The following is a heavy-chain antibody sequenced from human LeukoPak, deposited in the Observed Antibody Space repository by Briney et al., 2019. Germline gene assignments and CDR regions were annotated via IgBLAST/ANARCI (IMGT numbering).Heavy chain of an antibody. CDR1: GFTFSSYS. CDR3: AREYDSFGGYMDV. V-gene: IGHV3-48*04. J-gene: IGHJ6*03. Sequence: GGSLRLSCAASGFTFSSYSMNWVRQAPGKGLEWVSYISSSSSTIYYADSVKGRFTIPRDNAKNSLYLQMNSLRAEDTAVYYCAREYDSFGGYMDVWGKGTTVTVSS. D-gene: IGHD3-22*01. CDR2: ISSSSSTI.